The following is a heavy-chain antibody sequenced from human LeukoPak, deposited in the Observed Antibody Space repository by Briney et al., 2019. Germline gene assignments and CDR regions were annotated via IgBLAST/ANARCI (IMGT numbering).Heavy chain of an antibody. J-gene: IGHJ3*02. Sequence: PSETLSLTCTVSGGSISSYYWSWLRQPPGKGLEWIGYIYYSGSTNYNPSLKSRVTISVDTSKNQFSLKLSSVTAADTAVYYCARDGTAAAGTKFGAFDIWGQGTMVTVSS. CDR2: IYYSGST. CDR3: ARDGTAAAGTKFGAFDI. V-gene: IGHV4-59*01. D-gene: IGHD6-13*01. CDR1: GGSISSYY.